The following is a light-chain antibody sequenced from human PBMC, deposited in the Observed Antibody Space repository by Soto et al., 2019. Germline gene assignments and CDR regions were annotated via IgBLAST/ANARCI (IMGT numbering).Light chain of an antibody. J-gene: IGLJ1*01. V-gene: IGLV2-8*01. CDR1: SSDVGAYNY. Sequence: QSALTQPLSASGSPGQSVPIFCTGTSSDVGAYNYVSWYQQLPGKAPKLIIYEVSKRPSGVPDRFSGSKSGNTASLTVSGLQAEDEADYYCTSYAGTYSFFYVFGTGTKVTVL. CDR3: TSYAGTYSFFYV. CDR2: EVS.